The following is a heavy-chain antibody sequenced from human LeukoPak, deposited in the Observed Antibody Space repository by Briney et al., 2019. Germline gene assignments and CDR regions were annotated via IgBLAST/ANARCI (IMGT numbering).Heavy chain of an antibody. V-gene: IGHV3-73*01. J-gene: IGHJ4*02. CDR3: TRHGDVVQVNFDY. D-gene: IGHD2-2*01. Sequence: GSLRLSCAASGFTFSGSAMHWVRQASGKGLEWVGRIRSKANSYATAYAASVKGRFTISRDDSKNTAYLQMNSLKTEDTAVYYCTRHGDVVQVNFDYWGQGTLVTVSS. CDR2: IRSKANSYAT. CDR1: GFTFSGSA.